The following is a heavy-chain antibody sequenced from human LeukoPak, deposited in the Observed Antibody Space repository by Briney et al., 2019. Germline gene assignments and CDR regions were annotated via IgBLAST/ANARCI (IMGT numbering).Heavy chain of an antibody. D-gene: IGHD7-27*01. V-gene: IGHV3-48*02. CDR1: GFTFSSYS. J-gene: IGHJ4*02. Sequence: GGSLRLSCAASGFTFSSYSMHWVRLAPGKGLEWLSYITPTSSTIYYADSVKGRFTVSRDNARNSLYLQMNSLRDEDTAVYYCARAWGSDYWGQGTLVTVSS. CDR2: ITPTSSTI. CDR3: ARAWGSDY.